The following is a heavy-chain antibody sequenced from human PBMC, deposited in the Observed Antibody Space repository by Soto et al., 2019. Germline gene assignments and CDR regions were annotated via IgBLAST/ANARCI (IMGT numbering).Heavy chain of an antibody. CDR2: ISGSGGST. J-gene: IGHJ4*02. CDR3: AKVSPSDLRSRNGYGYA. CDR1: GFTFSSYA. Sequence: GGSLRLSCAASGFTFSSYAMSWVRQAPGKGLEWVSAISGSGGSTYYADSVKGRFTISRDNSKNTLYLQMNSLRAEDTAVYYCAKVSPSDLRSRNGYGYAWGQGTLVTVSS. D-gene: IGHD5-18*01. V-gene: IGHV3-23*01.